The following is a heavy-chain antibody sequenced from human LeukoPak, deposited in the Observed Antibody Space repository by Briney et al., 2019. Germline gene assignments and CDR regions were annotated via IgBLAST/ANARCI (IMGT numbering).Heavy chain of an antibody. J-gene: IGHJ4*02. Sequence: GGSLRLSCVASGFTFNNYAMSWVRQAPGRGLEWASSTAGSGISKDYADSVKGRFTISRDNSKNTLYLQMNSLRAEDTAVYYCATVTGPGEIDYWGQGTLVTVSS. CDR3: ATVTGPGEIDY. CDR2: TAGSGISK. D-gene: IGHD3-9*01. CDR1: GFTFNNYA. V-gene: IGHV3-23*01.